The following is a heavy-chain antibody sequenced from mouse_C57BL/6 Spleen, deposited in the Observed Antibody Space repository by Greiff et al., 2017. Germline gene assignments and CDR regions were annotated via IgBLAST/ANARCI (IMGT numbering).Heavy chain of an antibody. V-gene: IGHV1-26*01. D-gene: IGHD2-4*01. CDR3: ARSPIYYDYGLYLDV. J-gene: IGHJ1*03. CDR1: GYTFTDYY. Sequence: EVQLQQSGPELVKPGASVKISCKASGYTFTDYYMNWVKQSHGKSLEWIGDINPNNGGTSYNQKFKGKATLTVDKSSSTAYMELRSLTSEDSAVYYCARSPIYYDYGLYLDVWGTGTTVTVSS. CDR2: INPNNGGT.